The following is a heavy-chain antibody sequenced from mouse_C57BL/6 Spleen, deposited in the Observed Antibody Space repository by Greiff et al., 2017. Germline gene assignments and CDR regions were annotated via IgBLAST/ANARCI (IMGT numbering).Heavy chain of an antibody. CDR2: ISSGGDYI. D-gene: IGHD1-1*01. Sequence: EVKLVESGEGLVKPGGSLKLSCAASGFTFSSYAMSWVRQTPEMRLEWVAYISSGGDYIYYADTVKGRFTISRDNARNTLYLQMSSLKSEDTAMYYCTRGYYYGSFDYWGQGTTLTVSS. CDR1: GFTFSSYA. J-gene: IGHJ2*01. V-gene: IGHV5-9-1*02. CDR3: TRGYYYGSFDY.